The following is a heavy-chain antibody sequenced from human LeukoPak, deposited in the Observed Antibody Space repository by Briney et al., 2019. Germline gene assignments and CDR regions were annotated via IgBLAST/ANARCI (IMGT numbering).Heavy chain of an antibody. CDR3: ARGDYYDSSGASDY. V-gene: IGHV3-48*01. CDR2: IRNSGSTI. CDR1: GFTFSGYS. J-gene: IGHJ4*02. Sequence: PGGSLRLSCPACGFTFSGYSMNWVRQAPGKGLEWLSYIRNSGSTIYYADSMKGRFTISRDNSKNTLYLQMNSLRADDTAMYYCARGDYYDSSGASDYWGQGNLVTVSS. D-gene: IGHD3-22*01.